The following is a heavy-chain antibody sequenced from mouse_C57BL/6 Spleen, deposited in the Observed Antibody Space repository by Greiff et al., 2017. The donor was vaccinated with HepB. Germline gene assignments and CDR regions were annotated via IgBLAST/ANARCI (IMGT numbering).Heavy chain of an antibody. CDR3: ARHERGYYGSSYDWYFDV. V-gene: IGHV1-62-2*01. J-gene: IGHJ1*03. Sequence: VQLKQSGAELVKPGASVKLSCKASGYTFTEYTIHWVKQRSGQGLEWIGWFYPGSGSIKYNEKFKDKATLTADKSSSTVYMELSRLTSEDSAVYFCARHERGYYGSSYDWYFDVWGTGTTVTVSS. CDR2: FYPGSGSI. D-gene: IGHD1-1*01. CDR1: GYTFTEYT.